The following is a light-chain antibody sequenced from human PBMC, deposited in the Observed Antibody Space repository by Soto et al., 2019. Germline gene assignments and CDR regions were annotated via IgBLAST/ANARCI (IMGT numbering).Light chain of an antibody. J-gene: IGLJ3*02. Sequence: QSVLTQPASVSGSPGQSITISCTGTSSDVGSYNFVSWYQQHPGKAPKLMIYEGSERPSGVSNRFSGSKSGNTASLTISGLQAEDEADYYCCSYAGSSTGVFGGGTKLTVL. CDR2: EGS. CDR3: CSYAGSSTGV. V-gene: IGLV2-23*01. CDR1: SSDVGSYNF.